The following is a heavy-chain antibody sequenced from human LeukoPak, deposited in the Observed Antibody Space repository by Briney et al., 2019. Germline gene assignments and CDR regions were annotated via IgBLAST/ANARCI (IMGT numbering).Heavy chain of an antibody. J-gene: IGHJ4*02. V-gene: IGHV1-18*01. Sequence: ASLKVSCQACGYTFTTSGINSVRPPPGQGLEWMGGINVYNGNTNYAQKFQGRITMTRDTSTNTAYMELRSLKSDDTAVYYCARGLVVPAAMGEFDYWGQGTLIAVSS. CDR1: GYTFTTSG. D-gene: IGHD2-2*01. CDR2: INVYNGNT. CDR3: ARGLVVPAAMGEFDY.